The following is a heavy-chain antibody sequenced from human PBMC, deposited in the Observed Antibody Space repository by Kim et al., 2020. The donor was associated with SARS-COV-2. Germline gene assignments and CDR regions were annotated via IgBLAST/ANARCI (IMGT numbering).Heavy chain of an antibody. V-gene: IGHV3-48*03. CDR2: ISSSGSTI. Sequence: GGSLRLSCAASGFTFSSYEMNWVRQAPGKGLEWVSYISSSGSTIYYADSVKGRFTISRDNAKNSLYLQMNSLRAEDTAVYYCASRGWVVEVDYWGQGTLVTVSS. CDR1: GFTFSSYE. D-gene: IGHD2-2*01. J-gene: IGHJ4*02. CDR3: ASRGWVVEVDY.